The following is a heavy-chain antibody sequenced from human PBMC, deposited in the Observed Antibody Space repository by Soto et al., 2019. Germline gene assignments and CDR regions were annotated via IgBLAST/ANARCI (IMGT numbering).Heavy chain of an antibody. D-gene: IGHD6-19*01. J-gene: IGHJ4*02. CDR3: ATDPSRVVAGTYSFGY. V-gene: IGHV3-23*01. Sequence: EVQLLESGGGLVQPGGSLRLSCAASGFTFSSYAMSWVRQAPGKGLEWVSAISGSGGNTYYADSVKGRFTISRDNPKSTRYLQMNRLRAEYTAVYYCATDPSRVVAGTYSFGYWGQGTLVTASS. CDR2: ISGSGGNT. CDR1: GFTFSSYA.